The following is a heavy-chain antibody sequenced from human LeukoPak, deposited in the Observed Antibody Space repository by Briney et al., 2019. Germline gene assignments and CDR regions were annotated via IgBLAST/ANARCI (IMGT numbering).Heavy chain of an antibody. Sequence: GASVKVSCKASGYTFTSYGISWVRQAPGQGLEWMGWISAYNGNTNYAQKLQGRVTMTTDTSTSTAYMELSSLRSEDTAVYYCARGGERYYDSSGYYLYYFDYWGQGTLVTVSS. J-gene: IGHJ4*02. CDR3: ARGGERYYDSSGYYLYYFDY. CDR2: ISAYNGNT. V-gene: IGHV1-18*01. D-gene: IGHD3-22*01. CDR1: GYTFTSYG.